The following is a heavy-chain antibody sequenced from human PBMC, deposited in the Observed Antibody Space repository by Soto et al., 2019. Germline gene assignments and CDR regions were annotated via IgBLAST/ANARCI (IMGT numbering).Heavy chain of an antibody. CDR2: ISGSGGST. CDR3: AKTLYYYDSSGYQ. Sequence: EVQLLESGGGLVQPGGSLRLSCAASGFTFSSYAMSWVRQAPGKGLEWVSAISGSGGSTYYADSVKGRFTISRDNSKDTLYLQMNSLRAEDTAVYYCAKTLYYYDSSGYQWGQGTLVTVSS. V-gene: IGHV3-23*01. D-gene: IGHD3-22*01. CDR1: GFTFSSYA. J-gene: IGHJ4*02.